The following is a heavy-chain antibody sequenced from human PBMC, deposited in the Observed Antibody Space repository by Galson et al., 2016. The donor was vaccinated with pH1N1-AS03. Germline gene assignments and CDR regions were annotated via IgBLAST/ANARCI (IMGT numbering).Heavy chain of an antibody. Sequence: SLRLSCAASAFTFSNSWMSWVRQAPGKGLECVAIIKEDGSDKYYLDSVKGRFTISRDNAKNSLYLQMNSLRAEDTAVYYCARDGVRNYRVAFDIWGRGTMVTVSS. J-gene: IGHJ3*02. D-gene: IGHD1-7*01. V-gene: IGHV3-7*03. CDR1: AFTFSNSW. CDR3: ARDGVRNYRVAFDI. CDR2: IKEDGSDK.